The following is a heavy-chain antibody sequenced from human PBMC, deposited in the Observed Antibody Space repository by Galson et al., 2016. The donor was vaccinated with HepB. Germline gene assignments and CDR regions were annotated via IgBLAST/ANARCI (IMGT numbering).Heavy chain of an antibody. CDR1: GFTFSYYS. J-gene: IGHJ4*02. D-gene: IGHD3-10*01. Sequence: SLRLSCAASGFTFSYYSMNWVRQSPGKGLEWVSYVCSSGGSIYYADSVKGRFTISRDNAKNSLYLQMNTLRAEDTAVYYCVRDLVVGFREAAFDYWGQGTLVTVSS. CDR2: VCSSGGSI. CDR3: VRDLVVGFREAAFDY. V-gene: IGHV3-48*01.